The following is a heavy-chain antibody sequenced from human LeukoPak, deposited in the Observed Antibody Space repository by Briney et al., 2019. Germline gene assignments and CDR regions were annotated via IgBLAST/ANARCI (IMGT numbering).Heavy chain of an antibody. J-gene: IGHJ4*02. CDR2: IYTSGST. V-gene: IGHV4-61*02. D-gene: IGHD2-15*01. Sequence: SENLSLTCTVSGGSISSGSYYWSWIRQPAGKGLEWIGRIYTSGSTNYNPSLKSRVTISVDTSKNQFSLKLSSVTAADTAVYYCARIPEYCSGGSCYYPFDYWGQGTLVTVSS. CDR3: ARIPEYCSGGSCYYPFDY. CDR1: GGSISSGSYY.